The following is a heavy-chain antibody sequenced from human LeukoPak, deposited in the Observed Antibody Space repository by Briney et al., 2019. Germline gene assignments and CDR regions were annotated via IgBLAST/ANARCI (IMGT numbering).Heavy chain of an antibody. D-gene: IGHD1-26*01. CDR1: GYTFTSYG. V-gene: IGHV1-18*01. J-gene: IGHJ4*02. Sequence: GASVKVSCKASGYTFTSYGISWVRQAPGQGLEWMGWISAYNGNTNYAQKLQGRVTMTTDTSTSTAYMELRSLRSDDTAVYYCARDNRDIVGATNPFDYWGQGTLVTVSS. CDR3: ARDNRDIVGATNPFDY. CDR2: ISAYNGNT.